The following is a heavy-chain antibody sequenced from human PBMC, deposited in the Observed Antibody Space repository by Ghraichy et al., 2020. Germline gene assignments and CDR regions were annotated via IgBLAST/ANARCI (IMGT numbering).Heavy chain of an antibody. CDR1: GFTFSSYA. J-gene: IGHJ5*02. V-gene: IGHV3-23*01. D-gene: IGHD6-13*01. CDR2: ISGSGGST. Sequence: CAASGFTFSSYAMSWVRQAPGKGLEWVSAISGSGGSTYYADSVKGRFTISRDNSKNTLYPQMNSLRAEDTAVYYCAKGQQLPPLPNWFDPWGQGTLVTVSS. CDR3: AKGQQLPPLPNWFDP.